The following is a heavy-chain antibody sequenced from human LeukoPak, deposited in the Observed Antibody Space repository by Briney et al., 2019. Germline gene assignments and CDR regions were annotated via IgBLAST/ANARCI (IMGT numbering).Heavy chain of an antibody. CDR1: GFTFSSYA. CDR2: ISGSGGST. D-gene: IGHD2-21*01. J-gene: IGHJ4*02. V-gene: IGHV3-23*01. CDR3: AKAIATQGYYLDY. Sequence: GGSLRLSCAASGFTFSSYAMSWVRQAPGKGLEWVSAISGSGGSTYYADSVKGRFTISRDNSKNTLYLHMSSLRLEDTAVYYCAKAIATQGYYLDYWGQGVLVTVSS.